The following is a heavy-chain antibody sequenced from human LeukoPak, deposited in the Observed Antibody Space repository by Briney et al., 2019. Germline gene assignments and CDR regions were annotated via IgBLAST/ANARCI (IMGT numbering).Heavy chain of an antibody. CDR1: EFTFSNHW. CDR3: ARDGSLPDY. J-gene: IGHJ4*02. V-gene: IGHV3-74*01. Sequence: PGGSLRLSCAASEFTFSNHWMHWVRQAPGEGLVWVSFINSDGSSTSYADYVEGRFTISRDNARNTLYLQMNSLRVEDTAVYYCARDGSLPDYWGQGTLVTVSS. CDR2: INSDGSST.